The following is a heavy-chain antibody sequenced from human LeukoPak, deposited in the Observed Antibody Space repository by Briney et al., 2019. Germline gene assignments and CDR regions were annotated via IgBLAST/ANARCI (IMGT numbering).Heavy chain of an antibody. CDR1: AYSFTSYG. Sequence: ASVKVSCKASAYSFTSYGINWVRQAPGQGLEWMGWISAYNGNTNYTQKFQGRVTMTTDTSTSTTYMELRSLRSDDTAVYYCARDRTYHYDRSGYYDPLVSYYYGMDVWGQGTTVTVS. J-gene: IGHJ6*02. D-gene: IGHD3-22*01. CDR3: ARDRTYHYDRSGYYDPLVSYYYGMDV. V-gene: IGHV1-18*01. CDR2: ISAYNGNT.